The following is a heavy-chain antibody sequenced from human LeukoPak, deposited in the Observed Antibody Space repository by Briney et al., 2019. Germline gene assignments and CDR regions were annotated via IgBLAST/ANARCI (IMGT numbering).Heavy chain of an antibody. CDR3: ASEGYFDWFFDY. V-gene: IGHV3-74*01. J-gene: IGHJ4*02. CDR1: GFTFSSYW. Sequence: GGSLRLSCAASGFTFSSYWMHWVRQAPGKGLVWVSRINSDGSSTSYADSVKGRFTISRDNAKNTLYLQMNSLRAEDTAVYYCASEGYFDWFFDYWGQGSLVTVSS. CDR2: INSDGSST. D-gene: IGHD3-9*01.